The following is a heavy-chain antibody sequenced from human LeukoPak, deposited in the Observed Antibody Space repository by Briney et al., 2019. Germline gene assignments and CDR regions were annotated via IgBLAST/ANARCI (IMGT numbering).Heavy chain of an antibody. CDR1: GFTFSSYA. Sequence: PGGSLRLSCAASGFTFSSYAMSWVRQAPGEGLEWVSAITDSGGSTYYSDSVKGRFTTSRDNSKNTLYLQMNTLRAEDTAIYYCAKGSSGSRPYYFDYWGQGTLVTVSS. J-gene: IGHJ4*02. CDR2: ITDSGGST. CDR3: AKGSSGSRPYYFDY. D-gene: IGHD3-22*01. V-gene: IGHV3-23*01.